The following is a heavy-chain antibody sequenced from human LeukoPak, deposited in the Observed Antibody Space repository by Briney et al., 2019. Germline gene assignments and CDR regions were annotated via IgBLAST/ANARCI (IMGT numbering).Heavy chain of an antibody. D-gene: IGHD3-22*01. J-gene: IGHJ4*02. CDR2: FDPEDGET. Sequence: GASVKVSCEVSGYTLTELSMHWVRQAPGKGLEWMGGFDPEDGETIYAQKFQGRVTMTEDTSTDTAYMELSSLRSEDTAVYYCATTRRYYYDSSGYGYFDYWGQGTLVTVSS. V-gene: IGHV1-24*01. CDR3: ATTRRYYYDSSGYGYFDY. CDR1: GYTLTELS.